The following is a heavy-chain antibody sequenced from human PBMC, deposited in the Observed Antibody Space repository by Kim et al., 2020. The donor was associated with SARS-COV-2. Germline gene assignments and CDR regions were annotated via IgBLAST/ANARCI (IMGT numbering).Heavy chain of an antibody. J-gene: IGHJ6*02. D-gene: IGHD4-17*01. V-gene: IGHV4-39*01. CDR3: ATLQNGDYVPWDYYGMDV. Sequence: KSRVTISVDTSKNQFSLKLSSVTAADTAVYYCATLQNGDYVPWDYYGMDVWGQGTTVTVSS.